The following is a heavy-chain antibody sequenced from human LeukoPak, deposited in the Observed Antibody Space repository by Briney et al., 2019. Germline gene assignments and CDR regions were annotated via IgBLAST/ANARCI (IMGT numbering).Heavy chain of an antibody. V-gene: IGHV4-39*07. J-gene: IGHJ3*02. CDR2: INHSGST. Sequence: SETLSLTCTVSGGSISSGTYYWGWIRQPPGKGLEWIGEINHSGSTNYNPSLKSRVTISVDTSKNQFSLKLSSVTAADTAVYYCARVVFDRSAYYYAGAFDIWGQGTMVTVSS. CDR1: GGSISSGTYY. D-gene: IGHD3-22*01. CDR3: ARVVFDRSAYYYAGAFDI.